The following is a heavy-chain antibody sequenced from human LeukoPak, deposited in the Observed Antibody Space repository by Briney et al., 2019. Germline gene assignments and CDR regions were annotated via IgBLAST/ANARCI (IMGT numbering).Heavy chain of an antibody. V-gene: IGHV4-34*01. J-gene: IGHJ4*02. D-gene: IGHD3-10*01. CDR2: INHSGST. Sequence: SETLSLTCAVYGGSFSGYYWSWIRQPPGKGLEWIGEINHSGSTNYNPSLKSRGTISVETSKNQFSLKLSSVTAADTAVYYCARVFSGSGSYYKAAPFDYWGQGTLITVSS. CDR1: GGSFSGYY. CDR3: ARVFSGSGSYYKAAPFDY.